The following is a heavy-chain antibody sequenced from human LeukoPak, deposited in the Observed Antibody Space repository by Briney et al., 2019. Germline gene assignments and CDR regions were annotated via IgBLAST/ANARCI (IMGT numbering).Heavy chain of an antibody. J-gene: IGHJ4*02. CDR3: ARESQLWFLY. Sequence: PSETLSLTCTVSGGSISSSSYYRGWIRQPPGKGLEWIGSIYYSGSTYYNPSLKSRVTISVDTSKNQFSLKLSSVTAANTAVYYCARESQLWFLYWGQGTLVTVSS. V-gene: IGHV4-39*07. D-gene: IGHD5-18*01. CDR2: IYYSGST. CDR1: GGSISSSSYY.